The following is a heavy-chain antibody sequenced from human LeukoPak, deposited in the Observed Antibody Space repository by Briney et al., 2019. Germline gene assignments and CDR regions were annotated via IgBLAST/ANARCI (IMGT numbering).Heavy chain of an antibody. J-gene: IGHJ6*03. CDR2: IKSETDGGTT. CDR1: GFAFSNYG. D-gene: IGHD1-26*01. V-gene: IGHV3-15*01. CDR3: TIRIIVGATKSYYMDV. Sequence: GGSLSLSCAASGFAFSNYGRNWVRQAPGKGLEWVGRIKSETDGGTTDYAAPVKARFTISRADSQNTLYLQMNSLKTEETAVYYCTIRIIVGATKSYYMDVWGKGTPVTIPS.